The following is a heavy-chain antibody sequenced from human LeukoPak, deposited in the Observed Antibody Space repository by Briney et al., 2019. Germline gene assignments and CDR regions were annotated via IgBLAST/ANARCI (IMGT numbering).Heavy chain of an antibody. J-gene: IGHJ4*02. CDR2: IYYSGST. CDR3: ARSGTYQYSSTSDY. V-gene: IGHV4-59*12. Sequence: SETLSLTCTVSGGSISSYYWSWIRQPPGKGLEWIAYIYYSGSTNYNPSLKSRVTISVDTSKNQFSLKVTSVTAADTAVYFCARSGTYQYSSTSDYWGQGTLVTVSS. D-gene: IGHD6-13*01. CDR1: GGSISSYY.